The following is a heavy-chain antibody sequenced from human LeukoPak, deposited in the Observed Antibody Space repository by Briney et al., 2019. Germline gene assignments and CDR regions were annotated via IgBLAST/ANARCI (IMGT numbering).Heavy chain of an antibody. Sequence: GGSLRLSCAASGFTFSNYWMSWVRQAPGKGLEWVAVISYDGSNKYYADSVKGRFTISRDNSKNTLYLQMNSLRAEDTAVYYCAKDGLIVATILNWFDPWGQGTLVTVSS. J-gene: IGHJ5*02. CDR1: GFTFSNYW. CDR2: ISYDGSNK. D-gene: IGHD5-12*01. CDR3: AKDGLIVATILNWFDP. V-gene: IGHV3-30*18.